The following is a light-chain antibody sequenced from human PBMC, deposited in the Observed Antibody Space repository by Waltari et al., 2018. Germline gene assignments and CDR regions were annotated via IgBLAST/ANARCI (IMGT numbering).Light chain of an antibody. J-gene: IGLJ3*02. V-gene: IGLV4-69*01. Sequence: QLVLTQSPSASASLGASVKLTCTLSSGHSSNIIAWHQQQPEKGPRYLMKVNSDGSHSKGDEIPDRFSGSSSGAERYLTISSLLSEDEADYYCQTGGHGTWVFGGGTKLTVL. CDR2: VNSDGSH. CDR3: QTGGHGTWV. CDR1: SGHSSNI.